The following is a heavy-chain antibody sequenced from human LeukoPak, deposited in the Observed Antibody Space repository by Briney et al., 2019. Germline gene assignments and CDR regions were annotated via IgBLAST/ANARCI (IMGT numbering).Heavy chain of an antibody. CDR3: ARGVTAEDWFDP. J-gene: IGHJ5*02. CDR1: GGSISSYY. CDR2: IYYSGST. Sequence: SETLSLTCTVSGGSISSYYWSWIRQPPGKGLEWIGYIYYSGSTNYNPSLKSRVTISVDTSKNQFSLKLSSVIAAGTAVYYCARGVTAEDWFDPWGQGTLVTVSS. V-gene: IGHV4-59*01. D-gene: IGHD5-18*01.